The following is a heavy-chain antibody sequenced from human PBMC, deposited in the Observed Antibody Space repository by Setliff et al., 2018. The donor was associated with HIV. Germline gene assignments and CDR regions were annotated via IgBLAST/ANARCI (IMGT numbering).Heavy chain of an antibody. V-gene: IGHV4-38-2*01. CDR1: GYSISRGYY. CDR2: IYHSGIT. J-gene: IGHJ4*02. Sequence: TLSLTCVVSGYSISRGYYWAWIRQPPGKGLEWIASIYHSGITYYNPSLKSRVTISVDTSEDQFSLKLSSVTAADTAMYFCARLGHYDSSGYYSALYFDSWGQGTLVTVSS. D-gene: IGHD3-22*01. CDR3: ARLGHYDSSGYYSALYFDS.